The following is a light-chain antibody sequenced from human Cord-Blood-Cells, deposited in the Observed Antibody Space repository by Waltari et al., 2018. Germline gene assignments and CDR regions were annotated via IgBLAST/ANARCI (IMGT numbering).Light chain of an antibody. CDR1: SSDVGGYNY. V-gene: IGLV2-14*03. CDR2: DVS. Sequence: QSPLTQPASVSGSPGQSITSSCTGTSSDVGGYNYVSWYQPHPGKAPKLMIYDVSNRPSGVSNRFSGSKSGNTASLTISGLQAEDEADYYCSSYTSSSTWVFGGGTKLTVL. J-gene: IGLJ3*02. CDR3: SSYTSSSTWV.